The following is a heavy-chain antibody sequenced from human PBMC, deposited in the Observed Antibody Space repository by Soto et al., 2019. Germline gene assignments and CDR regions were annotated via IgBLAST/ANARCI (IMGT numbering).Heavy chain of an antibody. CDR3: AHKGGRGAGMDV. J-gene: IGHJ6*02. CDR2: IYWDGDE. Sequence: QIALKESGPTLVKPTQTLTLTCTFSGFSVSTSGVGVAWIRQPPGKALEWLALIYWDGDERYSPFLQSRVTNTKETSKNQVVLTMTHMDPVDTATYYCAHKGGRGAGMDVWGQGTTVTVSS. V-gene: IGHV2-5*02. D-gene: IGHD3-10*01. CDR1: GFSVSTSGVG.